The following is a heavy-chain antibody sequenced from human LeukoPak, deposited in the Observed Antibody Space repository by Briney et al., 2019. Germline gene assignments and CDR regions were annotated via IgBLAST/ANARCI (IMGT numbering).Heavy chain of an antibody. Sequence: GGSLRLSCAASGFTVSNIDMSWARQAPGKGLEWVSAIKSNGVSTYYTDVVKGRFTISRDTSMNTVFLQMNSLRDDDRAVYYCARQSDGSRWGHSDFYYMDVWGKGTTVTVSS. J-gene: IGHJ6*03. V-gene: IGHV3-23*01. CDR3: ARQSDGSRWGHSDFYYMDV. CDR2: IKSNGVST. D-gene: IGHD6-13*01. CDR1: GFTVSNID.